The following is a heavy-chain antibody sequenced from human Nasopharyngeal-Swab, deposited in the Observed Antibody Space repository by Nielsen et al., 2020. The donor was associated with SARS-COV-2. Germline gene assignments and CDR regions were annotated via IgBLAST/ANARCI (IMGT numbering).Heavy chain of an antibody. CDR2: ISAYNGNT. D-gene: IGHD6-19*01. V-gene: IGHV1-18*01. Sequence: ASVKVSCKASGYTFTSYGISWVRQAPGQGLEWMGWISAYNGNTNYAQKLQGRVTMTTDTSTSTAYMELRSLRSDDTAVYYCARESSIAVAGAIFDYWGQGTLVTASS. J-gene: IGHJ4*02. CDR1: GYTFTSYG. CDR3: ARESSIAVAGAIFDY.